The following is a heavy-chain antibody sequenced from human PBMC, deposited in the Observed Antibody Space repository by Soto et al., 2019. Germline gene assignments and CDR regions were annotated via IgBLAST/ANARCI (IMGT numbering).Heavy chain of an antibody. D-gene: IGHD5-12*01. J-gene: IGHJ4*02. CDR2: IYYSGST. CDR1: GGSISSGGYY. CDR3: ARVRRGYSGYDY. Sequence: SETLSLTCTVSGGSISSGGYYWSWIRQHPGKGLEWIGYIYYSGSTYYNPSLKSRVTISVDTSKNQFSLKLSSVTAADTAVYYCARVRRGYSGYDYWGQGTLVTVSS. V-gene: IGHV4-31*03.